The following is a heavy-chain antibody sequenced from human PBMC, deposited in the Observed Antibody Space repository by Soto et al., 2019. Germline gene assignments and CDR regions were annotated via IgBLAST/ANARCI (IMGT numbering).Heavy chain of an antibody. J-gene: IGHJ4*02. D-gene: IGHD3-16*02. CDR3: ARDNVLGYEYVWGSDRPRTFSFDY. V-gene: IGHV3-48*02. CDR2: ISSSSSTI. CDR1: GFTFSSYS. Sequence: GGSLRLSCAASGFTFSSYSMNWVRQAPGKGLEWVSYISSSSSTIYYADSVKGRFTISRDNAKNSLYLQMNSLRDEDTAVYYCARDNVLGYEYVWGSDRPRTFSFDYWGQGTLVTVSS.